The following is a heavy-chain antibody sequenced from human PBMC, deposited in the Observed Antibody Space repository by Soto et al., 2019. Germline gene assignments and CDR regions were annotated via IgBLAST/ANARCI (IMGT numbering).Heavy chain of an antibody. V-gene: IGHV3-15*01. J-gene: IGHJ4*02. CDR2: IKSKPDGGTT. CDR1: GFTFVNAW. CDR3: VTGQYCDY. Sequence: WGSLRLSCIGSGFTFVNAWISFFRQAPGKGLEWVGRIKSKPDGGTTDYAAPVKGRFTISRDDSKNTVYLQMNSLKTEDTALYYCVTGQYCDYWGQGTLVTV.